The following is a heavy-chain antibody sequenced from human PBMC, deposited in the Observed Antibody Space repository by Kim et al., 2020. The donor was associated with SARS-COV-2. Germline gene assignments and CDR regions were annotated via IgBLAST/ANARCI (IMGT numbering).Heavy chain of an antibody. V-gene: IGHV1-24*01. Sequence: ASVKVSCKVSGYTLTELSMHWVRQAPGKGLEWMGGFDPEDGETIYAQKFQGRVTMTEDTSTDTAYMELSSLRSEDTAVYYCATDGAACGGSCPYVDAFDIWGQGTMVTVSS. CDR1: GYTLTELS. CDR2: FDPEDGET. CDR3: ATDGAACGGSCPYVDAFDI. D-gene: IGHD2-15*01. J-gene: IGHJ3*02.